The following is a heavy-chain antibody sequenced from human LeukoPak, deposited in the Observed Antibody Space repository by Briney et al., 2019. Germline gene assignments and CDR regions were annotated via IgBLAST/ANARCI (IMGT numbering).Heavy chain of an antibody. D-gene: IGHD1-26*01. CDR2: IYYSGST. V-gene: IGHV4-39*01. Sequence: SETLSLTCTVSGGSISSSSYYWGWIRQPPGKGLEWIGSIYYSGSTYYNPSLKSRVTISVDTSKNQFSLKLSSVTAADTAVYYCARRGIVEARVLGMDVWGQGTTVTVSS. CDR1: GGSISSSSYY. J-gene: IGHJ6*02. CDR3: ARRGIVEARVLGMDV.